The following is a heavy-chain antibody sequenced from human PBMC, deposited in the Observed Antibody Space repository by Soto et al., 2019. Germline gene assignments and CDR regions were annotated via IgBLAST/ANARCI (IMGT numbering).Heavy chain of an antibody. CDR1: GFTVSSYA. J-gene: IGHJ5*01. D-gene: IGHD4-17*01. CDR3: AKDSLTTGINFFDS. CDR2: ISVTGGST. Sequence: EVQLLDSGGGLVQPGGSLRLSCAASGFTVSSYALSWVRQLPGKGLEWVSSISVTGGSTYYADSVKGRFTISRENSKNTLYLQMNSLRAEDTAVYYCAKDSLTTGINFFDSWGQGTRVTVSS. V-gene: IGHV3-23*01.